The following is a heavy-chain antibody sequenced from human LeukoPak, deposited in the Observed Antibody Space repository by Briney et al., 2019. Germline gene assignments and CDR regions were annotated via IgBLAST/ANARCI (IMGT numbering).Heavy chain of an antibody. CDR1: GFTLSSYA. Sequence: PGGSLRLSCAASGFTLSSYAMHWVRQAPGKGLEWVAVISYDGSNKYYADSVKGRFTISRDNSKNTLYLQMNSLRAEDTAVYYCARDSSSGYDYGWGSSDYWGQGTLVTVSS. CDR3: ARDSSSGYDYGWGSSDY. CDR2: ISYDGSNK. J-gene: IGHJ4*02. V-gene: IGHV3-30-3*01. D-gene: IGHD3-16*01.